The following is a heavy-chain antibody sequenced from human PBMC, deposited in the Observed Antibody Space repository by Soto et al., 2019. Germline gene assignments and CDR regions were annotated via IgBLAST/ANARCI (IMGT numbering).Heavy chain of an antibody. Sequence: PSETLSLTCTVSGGSVSSGSYYWSWIRQPPGKGLEWIGYIYYSGSTNYNPSLKSRVTISVDTSKHQFSLKLSSVTAADTAVYYCARDARFGEANYYYYGMDVWGQGTTVTVSS. CDR3: ARDARFGEANYYYYGMDV. V-gene: IGHV4-61*01. J-gene: IGHJ6*02. D-gene: IGHD3-10*01. CDR1: GGSVSSGSYY. CDR2: IYYSGST.